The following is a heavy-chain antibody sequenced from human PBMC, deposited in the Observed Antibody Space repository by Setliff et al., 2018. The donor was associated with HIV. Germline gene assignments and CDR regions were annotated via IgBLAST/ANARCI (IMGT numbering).Heavy chain of an antibody. Sequence: SVKVSCKASGGTFSSYAISWVRQAPGQGLEWMGGIIPIFGTANYAQRFQGRVTITTDESTSTAYMELSSLRSEDTAVYYCAARIAVAAPIFQDAFDIWGQGTMVTVSS. CDR1: GGTFSSYA. CDR2: IIPIFGTA. V-gene: IGHV1-69*05. J-gene: IGHJ3*02. D-gene: IGHD6-19*01. CDR3: AARIAVAAPIFQDAFDI.